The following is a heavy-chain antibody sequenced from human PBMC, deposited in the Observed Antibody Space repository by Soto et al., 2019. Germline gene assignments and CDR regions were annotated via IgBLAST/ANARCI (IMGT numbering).Heavy chain of an antibody. Sequence: EVQLVESGGGLVQPGGSLRLSCAASGFTFSGYSMNWVRQAPGKGLEWVSYISSGSNSIYYGDSVKGRFTISRDNAKNSLYLQVSSLRAEETAVYYCARDRTNFDWPTSLDYWGQGTLVTVSS. V-gene: IGHV3-48*01. CDR3: ARDRTNFDWPTSLDY. D-gene: IGHD3-9*01. J-gene: IGHJ4*02. CDR1: GFTFSGYS. CDR2: ISSGSNSI.